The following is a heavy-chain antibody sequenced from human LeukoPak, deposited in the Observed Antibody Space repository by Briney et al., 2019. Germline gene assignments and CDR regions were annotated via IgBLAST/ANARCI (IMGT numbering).Heavy chain of an antibody. Sequence: GGSLRLSCAASGFTFSSYGMHWVRQAPGKGLEWVAFIRYDGSNKYYADSVKGRFTISRDNSKNTLYLQMNSLRAEDTAVYYCAKDRDSSSWYGPAVFDPWGQGTLVTVSS. V-gene: IGHV3-30*02. CDR2: IRYDGSNK. J-gene: IGHJ5*02. D-gene: IGHD6-13*01. CDR1: GFTFSSYG. CDR3: AKDRDSSSWYGPAVFDP.